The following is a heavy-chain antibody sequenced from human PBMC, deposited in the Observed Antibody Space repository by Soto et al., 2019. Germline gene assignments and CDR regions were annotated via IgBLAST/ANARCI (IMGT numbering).Heavy chain of an antibody. V-gene: IGHV1-18*01. D-gene: IGHD2-15*01. CDR2: ISAYNGST. CDR3: ARGGRYCSGGSCSPYYNYGLDV. CDR1: GYTFSNYG. J-gene: IGHJ6*02. Sequence: ASVKVSCKASGYTFSNYGVTWVRQAPGQGLEWMGWISAYNGSTDYAQKFRGRVTMTTDTSTTTGNMELRSLRSDDTAVYYCARGGRYCSGGSCSPYYNYGLDVWGQGTTVTVSS.